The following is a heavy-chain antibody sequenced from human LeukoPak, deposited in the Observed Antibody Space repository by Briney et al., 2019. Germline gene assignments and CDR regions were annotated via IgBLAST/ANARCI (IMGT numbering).Heavy chain of an antibody. V-gene: IGHV3-48*04. Sequence: GGSLRLSCAASGFTFSSYSMNWVRQAPGKGLEWVLYISSSSSTIYYADSLKGRFTISRDNAKNSLYLQMNSLRAEDTAVYYCARGRDGYNLVDAFDIWGQGIMVTVSS. CDR3: ARGRDGYNLVDAFDI. CDR2: ISSSSSTI. J-gene: IGHJ3*02. D-gene: IGHD5-24*01. CDR1: GFTFSSYS.